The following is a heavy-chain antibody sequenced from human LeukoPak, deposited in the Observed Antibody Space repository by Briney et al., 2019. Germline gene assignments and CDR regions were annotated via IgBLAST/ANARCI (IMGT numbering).Heavy chain of an antibody. CDR1: GASISSYY. CDR3: ARHRYYYDSSGYYYQP. V-gene: IGHV4-59*01. Sequence: TETLSLTCTVSGASISSYYWSWIRQPPGKGLEWIGYIYYSGSTNYNPSLKSRVTISVDTSKNQFSLRLSSVTAADTAVYYCARHRYYYDSSGYYYQPWGQGTLVTVSS. D-gene: IGHD3-22*01. CDR2: IYYSGST. J-gene: IGHJ5*02.